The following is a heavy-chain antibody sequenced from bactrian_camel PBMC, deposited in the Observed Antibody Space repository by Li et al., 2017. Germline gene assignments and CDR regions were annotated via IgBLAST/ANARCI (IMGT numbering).Heavy chain of an antibody. CDR3: AARDGVVCARQYDY. CDR1: GYTGSDYC. CDR2: ISSSGLT. V-gene: IGHV3S55*01. J-gene: IGHJ4*01. Sequence: HVQLVESGGGSVQAGGSLTLSCAATGYTGSDYCMAWIRQVPGNEREVVARISSSGLTVYAESVKGRFTISRDSVNNTLFLQMNSLKADDTAMYYCAARDGVVCARQYDYWGQGTQVTVS. D-gene: IGHD1*01.